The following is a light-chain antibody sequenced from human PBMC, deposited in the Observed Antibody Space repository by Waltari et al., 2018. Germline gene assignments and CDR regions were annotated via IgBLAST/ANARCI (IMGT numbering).Light chain of an antibody. V-gene: IGKV3-11*01. Sequence: EIVLTQSPGTLSLSPGDTATLSCRASQSVQSNFLAWYQQKPGQAPRLLIHGASNRATGTPARFSGSASGTDYTLTISSLEPEDFAVYYCQQRVDWPTFGGGTKVEIK. J-gene: IGKJ4*01. CDR3: QQRVDWPT. CDR2: GAS. CDR1: QSVQSNF.